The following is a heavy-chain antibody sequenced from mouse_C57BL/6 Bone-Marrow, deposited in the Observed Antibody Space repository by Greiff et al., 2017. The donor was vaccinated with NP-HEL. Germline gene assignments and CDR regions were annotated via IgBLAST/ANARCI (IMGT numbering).Heavy chain of an antibody. Sequence: VQLQQSGAELVKPGASVKLSCTASGFNIKDYYMHWVKQRTEQGLEWIGRIDPEDGETKYAPKFKGKATITADKSSNTAYMQLSSRTSEDTAVYYCARAFFTTVVAGFDYWGQGTTLTVSS. CDR1: GFNIKDYY. CDR2: IDPEDGET. D-gene: IGHD1-1*01. CDR3: ARAFFTTVVAGFDY. V-gene: IGHV14-2*01. J-gene: IGHJ2*01.